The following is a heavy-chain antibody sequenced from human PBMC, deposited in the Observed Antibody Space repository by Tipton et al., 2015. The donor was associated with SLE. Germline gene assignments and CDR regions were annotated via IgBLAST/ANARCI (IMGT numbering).Heavy chain of an antibody. CDR3: ARRFRDSYYFDY. J-gene: IGHJ4*02. CDR1: GVSISDHS. CDR2: ISYSGRS. Sequence: TLSLTCTVSGVSISDHSWGWIRRPPGKGLEWIGYISYSGRSNYNPSLKSQVTISLDTSKNQVSLKGSSGTAADTAVYYCARRFRDSYYFDYWGQGTLVTVSS. V-gene: IGHV4-59*08.